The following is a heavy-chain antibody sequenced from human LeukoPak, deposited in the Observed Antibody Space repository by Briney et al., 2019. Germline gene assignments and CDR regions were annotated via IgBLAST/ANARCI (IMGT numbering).Heavy chain of an antibody. CDR2: IYYSGST. CDR3: AIGGSYYEPFDY. CDR1: GGSISSYY. D-gene: IGHD1-26*01. V-gene: IGHV4-59*01. Sequence: PSETLSLTCTVSGGSISSYYWSWIRQPPGKGLGWIGYIYYSGSTNYNPSLKSRVTISVDTSKNQFSLKLSSVTAADTAVYYCAIGGSYYEPFDYWGQGTLVTVSS. J-gene: IGHJ4*02.